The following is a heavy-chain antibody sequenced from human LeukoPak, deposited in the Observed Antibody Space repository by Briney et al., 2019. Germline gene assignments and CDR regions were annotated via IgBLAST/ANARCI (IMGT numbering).Heavy chain of an antibody. CDR3: ARGPAPTWVYGDYVYLDY. D-gene: IGHD4-17*01. Sequence: PSETLSLTCTVSGGSISSYYWSWIRQPPGKGLEWIGYIYYSGSTNYNPSLKSRVTISVDTSKNQFSLKLSSVTAADTAVYYCARGPAPTWVYGDYVYLDYWGQGTLVTVSS. CDR1: GGSISSYY. J-gene: IGHJ4*02. CDR2: IYYSGST. V-gene: IGHV4-59*08.